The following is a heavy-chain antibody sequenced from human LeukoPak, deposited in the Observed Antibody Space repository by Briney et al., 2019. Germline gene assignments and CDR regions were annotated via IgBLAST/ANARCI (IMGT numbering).Heavy chain of an antibody. J-gene: IGHJ2*01. CDR1: GGSISTFY. CDR3: ARRGPNSGSSRGWNFDL. CDR2: IHYRGTG. Sequence: SETLSLTCTVSGGSISTFYWSWLRQPPGKGLEWIGYIHYRGTGDSNPSLRSRVSMSVDTSKNQFSLKMSSLTASDTAMYYCARRGPNSGSSRGWNFDLWGRGTLLTVSS. V-gene: IGHV4-59*08. D-gene: IGHD5-12*01.